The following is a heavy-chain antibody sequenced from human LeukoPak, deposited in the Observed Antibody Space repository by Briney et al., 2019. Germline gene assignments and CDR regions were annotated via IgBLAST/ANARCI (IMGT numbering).Heavy chain of an antibody. CDR3: ASHVGGTRNFDY. V-gene: IGHV3-21*01. J-gene: IGHJ4*02. Sequence: GGSLRLSCAASGFTFSTYSMNWVRQAPGKGLEWVSSISSTSKYVYYADSVKGRFTVSRDNAKNSLFLQMNSLRAEDTAVYYCASHVGGTRNFDYWGQGTLVTVSS. D-gene: IGHD2-15*01. CDR1: GFTFSTYS. CDR2: ISSTSKYV.